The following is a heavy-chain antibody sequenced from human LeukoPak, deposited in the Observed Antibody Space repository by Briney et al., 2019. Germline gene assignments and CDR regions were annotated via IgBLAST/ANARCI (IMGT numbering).Heavy chain of an antibody. V-gene: IGHV3-15*01. J-gene: IGHJ4*02. Sequence: GGSLRLSCVASGLTFSKAWVTWVRQAPGKGLEWVGRSKSKTDGGTIDYGAPVKGRFSTSRDDSKSTLYLQMNSLKTDDTAVYYCATDGYCSGGSCYSYDNWGQGTLVTVSS. CDR2: SKSKTDGGTI. CDR1: GLTFSKAW. CDR3: ATDGYCSGGSCYSYDN. D-gene: IGHD2-15*01.